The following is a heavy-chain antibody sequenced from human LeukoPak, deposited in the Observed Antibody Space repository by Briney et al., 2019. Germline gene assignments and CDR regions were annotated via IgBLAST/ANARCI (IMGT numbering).Heavy chain of an antibody. Sequence: GGSLRLSCVASGFTFSSYSMNWVRQAPGKGLEWVSYISSSSSTIYYADSVKGRFTISRDNAKNSLYLQMNSLRAEDTAVYYCARVLHKRNYDSSVYYGYWGQGTLVTVSS. V-gene: IGHV3-48*01. J-gene: IGHJ4*02. CDR3: ARVLHKRNYDSSVYYGY. CDR2: ISSSSSTI. D-gene: IGHD3-22*01. CDR1: GFTFSSYS.